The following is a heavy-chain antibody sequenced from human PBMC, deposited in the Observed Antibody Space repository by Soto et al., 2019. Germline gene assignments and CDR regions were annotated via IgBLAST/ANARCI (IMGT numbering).Heavy chain of an antibody. J-gene: IGHJ5*02. CDR3: AREVDYGSGSYYLPNWFDP. CDR2: IIPIFGTA. Sequence: GASVKVSCKASGGTFSSYAISWVRQAPGQGLEWMGGIIPIFGTANYAQKFQGRVTITADESTSTAYMELSSLRSEDTAVYYCAREVDYGSGSYYLPNWFDPWGQGT. D-gene: IGHD3-10*01. V-gene: IGHV1-69*13. CDR1: GGTFSSYA.